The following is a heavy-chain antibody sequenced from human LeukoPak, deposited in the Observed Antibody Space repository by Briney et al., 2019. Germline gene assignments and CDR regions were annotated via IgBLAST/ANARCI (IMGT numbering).Heavy chain of an antibody. CDR3: ARGPRAFIAAAGLNDY. J-gene: IGHJ4*02. V-gene: IGHV7-4-1*02. CDR1: GYTFTSYA. Sequence: ASVKVSCTASGYTFTSYAKNWVRQAPGQGLEWMGWINTNTGNPTYAQGFTGRFVFSLDTPVSTAYLQISSLNAEDTAVYYCARGPRAFIAAAGLNDYWGQGTLVTVSS. CDR2: INTNTGNP. D-gene: IGHD6-13*01.